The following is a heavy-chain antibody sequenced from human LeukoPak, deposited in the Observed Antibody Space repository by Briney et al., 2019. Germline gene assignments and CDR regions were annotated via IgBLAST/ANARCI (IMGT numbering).Heavy chain of an antibody. V-gene: IGHV1-18*01. Sequence: ASVKVSCKASGYTFTSYGISWVRQAPGQGLEWMGWISAYNGNTNYAQKLQGRVTMTRDTSISTAYMELSRLRSDDTAVYYCARDYCSSTSCLFDYWGQGALVTVSS. J-gene: IGHJ4*02. CDR1: GYTFTSYG. CDR2: ISAYNGNT. CDR3: ARDYCSSTSCLFDY. D-gene: IGHD2-2*01.